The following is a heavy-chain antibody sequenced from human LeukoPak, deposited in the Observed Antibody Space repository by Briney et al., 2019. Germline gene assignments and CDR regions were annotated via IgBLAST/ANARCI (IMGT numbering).Heavy chain of an antibody. CDR3: ARGGRGSELDY. CDR2: INHSGST. J-gene: IGHJ4*02. V-gene: IGHV4-34*01. D-gene: IGHD1-26*01. CDR1: GGSFSGYY. Sequence: SETLSLTCAVYGGSFSGYYGSWIRQPPGKGLEWIGEINHSGSTNYNPSLKSRVTISVDTSKNQFSLKLSSVTAADTAVYYCARGGRGSELDYWGQGTLVTVSS.